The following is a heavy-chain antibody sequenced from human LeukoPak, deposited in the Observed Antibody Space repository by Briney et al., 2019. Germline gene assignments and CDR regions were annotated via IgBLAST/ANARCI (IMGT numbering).Heavy chain of an antibody. CDR3: ARGPPTDYYDSSGFYYVFDY. D-gene: IGHD3-22*01. CDR1: GVSFSGYY. Sequence: KPSETLTLTCAVYGVSFSGYYWSWIRQPPGKGLEWIGEINHSGSTNYNPSLKSRVIISVDTSKNQFSLKLSSVTAADTAVYFCARGPPTDYYDSSGFYYVFDYWGQGTLVTVSS. V-gene: IGHV4-34*01. CDR2: INHSGST. J-gene: IGHJ4*02.